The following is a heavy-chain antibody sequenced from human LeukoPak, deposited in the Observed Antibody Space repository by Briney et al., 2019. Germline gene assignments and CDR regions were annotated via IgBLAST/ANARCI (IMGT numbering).Heavy chain of an antibody. V-gene: IGHV1-69*06. CDR2: IIPIFGTA. J-gene: IGHJ4*02. CDR3: ATTYYDILTGYYTPDY. D-gene: IGHD3-9*01. CDR1: GYTFTSYA. Sequence: GASVKVSCEASGYTFTSYAMNWVRQAPGQGLEWMGGIIPIFGTANYAQKFQGRVTITADKPTSTAYMELSSLRSEDTAVYYCATTYYDILTGYYTPDYWGQGTLVTVSS.